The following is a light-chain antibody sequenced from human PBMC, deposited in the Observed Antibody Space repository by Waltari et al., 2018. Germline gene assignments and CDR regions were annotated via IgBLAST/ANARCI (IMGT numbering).Light chain of an antibody. J-gene: IGKJ1*01. CDR1: QSVSSY. CDR2: DAS. CDR3: QQYFLTPT. V-gene: IGKV3-11*01. Sequence: EIVLTQSPATLSLSPGERATLSCRASQSVSSYLAWYQQKPGQAPRLLIYDASNRATGIPARFSGSGSGTDFTLTISSLEPEDFAVYYCQQYFLTPTFGLGTRVEVK.